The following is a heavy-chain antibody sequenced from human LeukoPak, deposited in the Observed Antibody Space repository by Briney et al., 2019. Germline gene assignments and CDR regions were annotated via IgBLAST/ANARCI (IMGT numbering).Heavy chain of an antibody. J-gene: IGHJ4*02. D-gene: IGHD3-22*01. CDR3: ARGYPAYYDSSGYVPYYFDY. V-gene: IGHV4-34*01. CDR1: GGSFSGYY. CDR2: INHSGST. Sequence: PSETLSLTCAVYGGSFSGYYWSWIRQPPGKGLEWIGEINHSGSTNYNPSLKSRVTISVDTSKNQFSLKLSSVTAADTAVYYCARGYPAYYDSSGYVPYYFDYWGQGTLVTVSS.